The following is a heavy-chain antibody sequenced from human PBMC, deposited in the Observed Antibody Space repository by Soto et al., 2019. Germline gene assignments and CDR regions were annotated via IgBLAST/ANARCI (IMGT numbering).Heavy chain of an antibody. D-gene: IGHD3-22*01. CDR3: GRAVPAITMIVVVIDAFDI. CDR2: IYYSGST. V-gene: IGHV4-59*01. J-gene: IGHJ3*02. CDR1: GGSISSYY. Sequence: PSETLSLTCTVSGGSISSYYWSWIRQPPGKGLEWIGYIYYSGSTNYNPSLKSRVTISVDTSKNQFSLKLSSVTAADTAVYYCGRAVPAITMIVVVIDAFDIWGQGTMVTVSS.